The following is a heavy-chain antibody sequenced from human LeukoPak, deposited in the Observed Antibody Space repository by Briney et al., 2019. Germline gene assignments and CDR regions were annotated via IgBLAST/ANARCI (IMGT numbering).Heavy chain of an antibody. J-gene: IGHJ5*02. D-gene: IGHD2-21*01. CDR1: GGTFSSYT. CDR2: IIPLLDTA. CDR3: ARDCGGDCSDDT. V-gene: IGHV1-69*08. Sequence: EASVKVSCKASGGTFSSYTINWVRQAPGQGFEWMGNIIPLLDTANYAQNFQGRVTITADKSTSTAYMELRSLRSEDTAVYYCARDCGGDCSDDTWGQGTLVTVSS.